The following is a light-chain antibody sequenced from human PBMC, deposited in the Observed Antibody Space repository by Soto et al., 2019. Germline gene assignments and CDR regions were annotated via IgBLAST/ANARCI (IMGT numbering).Light chain of an antibody. CDR2: ETS. J-gene: IGKJ1*01. CDR3: QKYGSSLWT. V-gene: IGKV3-20*01. CDR1: QSFSSSY. Sequence: EIVLTQSPGTLSLSPGERATLSCRASQSFSSSYLAWYQQKPGQAPRLLIYETSSRATGIPDRFSGSGSQTDFTLTISRLEPEDFAVYYCQKYGSSLWTFGQGTKVDI.